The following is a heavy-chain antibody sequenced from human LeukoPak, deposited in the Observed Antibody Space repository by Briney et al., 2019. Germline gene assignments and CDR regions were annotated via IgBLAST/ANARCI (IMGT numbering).Heavy chain of an antibody. CDR1: GGPISSYY. J-gene: IGHJ4*02. CDR3: ARRGSYYDSSVYYYFDY. V-gene: IGHV4-4*08. D-gene: IGHD3-22*01. CDR2: IYYSGSTT. Sequence: PSETLSLTCSVSGGPISSYYWSWIRQPPGKGLEWIGYIYYSGSTTPSGTATYNPPLKSRVTMSVDTSKNQFSLRLTSVTAADTAVYYCARRGSYYDSSVYYYFDYWGQGTLVTVSS.